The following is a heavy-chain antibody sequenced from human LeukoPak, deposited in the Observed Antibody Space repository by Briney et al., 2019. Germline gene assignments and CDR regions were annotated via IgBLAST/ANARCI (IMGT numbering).Heavy chain of an antibody. CDR2: ISTAGDT. J-gene: IGHJ6*02. Sequence: GGSLRLSCAASGFTFSSYDMHWVRPATGKGLEWVSAISTAGDTYYPGSVKGRFTISRENAKTSLYLQMNSLRAGDTAVYYCARGAVGMDVWGQGTTVTVSS. D-gene: IGHD3-16*01. V-gene: IGHV3-13*01. CDR3: ARGAVGMDV. CDR1: GFTFSSYD.